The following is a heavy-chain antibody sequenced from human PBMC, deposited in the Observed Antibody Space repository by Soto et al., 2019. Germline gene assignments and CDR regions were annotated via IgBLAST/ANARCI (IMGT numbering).Heavy chain of an antibody. D-gene: IGHD3-10*01. CDR1: GDSVTGNTAG. V-gene: IGHV6-1*01. J-gene: IGHJ4*02. CDR3: MTTNGAYSYASAY. Sequence: SQTLSLTCVISGDSVTGNTAGWNWIRQSPSRGLEWLGRTYYRSKWYYDYAGSVKGRMTINPDTSRNHFSLDLSSVTAADTAVYYCMTTNGAYSYASAYWGQGTLVTVSS. CDR2: TYYRSKWYY.